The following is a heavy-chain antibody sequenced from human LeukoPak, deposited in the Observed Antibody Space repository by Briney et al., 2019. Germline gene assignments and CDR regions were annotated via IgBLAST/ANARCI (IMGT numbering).Heavy chain of an antibody. CDR3: ARGTRASAARLVYWYFDL. CDR2: ISAYNGNT. Sequence: ASVKVSCKASGYTFTSYGISWVRQAPGQGLEWMGWISAYNGNTNYVQKLQGRVTMTTDTYTSTDYMELKSLRSDDTAVYYCARGTRASAARLVYWYFDLWGRGTLVTVSS. CDR1: GYTFTSYG. V-gene: IGHV1-18*01. D-gene: IGHD6-6*01. J-gene: IGHJ2*01.